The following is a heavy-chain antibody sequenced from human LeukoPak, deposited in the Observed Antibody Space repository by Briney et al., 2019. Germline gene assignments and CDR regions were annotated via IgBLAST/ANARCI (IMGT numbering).Heavy chain of an antibody. CDR3: ARRKGCSGGSCYGDTFDY. D-gene: IGHD2-15*01. J-gene: IGHJ4*02. CDR2: IHYSGSS. CDR1: GGSINTYF. V-gene: IGHV4-59*08. Sequence: SETLSLTCTVSGGSINTYFWSWIRQPPGKGLEWIAYIHYSGSSYYNPFLKSRVTISVETSKNQFSLKLSSVTAADTAVYYCARRKGCSGGSCYGDTFDYWGQGTLVTVSS.